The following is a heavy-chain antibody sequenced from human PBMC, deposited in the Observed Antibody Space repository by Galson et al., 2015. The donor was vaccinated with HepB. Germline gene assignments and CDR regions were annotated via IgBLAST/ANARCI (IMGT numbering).Heavy chain of an antibody. CDR1: GFTFSSYA. Sequence: LRLSCAASGFTFSSYAMHWVRQAPGKGLEWVAVISYDGSNKYYADSVKGRFTISRDNSKNTLYLQMNSLRAEDTAVYYCARDAYSSSSLYFDYWGQGTLVTVSS. J-gene: IGHJ4*02. V-gene: IGHV3-30-3*01. CDR2: ISYDGSNK. CDR3: ARDAYSSSSLYFDY. D-gene: IGHD6-6*01.